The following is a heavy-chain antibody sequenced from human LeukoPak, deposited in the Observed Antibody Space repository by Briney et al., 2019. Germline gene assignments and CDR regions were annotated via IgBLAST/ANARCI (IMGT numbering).Heavy chain of an antibody. CDR3: AIEGSYYYFWSGLFDY. V-gene: IGHV1-69*02. CDR2: IIPILGIA. CDR1: GGTFSSYT. Sequence: GASEKVSCKASGGTFSSYTISWVRQAPGQGLEWMGRIIPILGIANYAQKFQGRVTITADKSTSTAYMELSSLRSEDTAVYYCAIEGSYYYFWSGLFDYWGQGTLVTVSS. J-gene: IGHJ4*02. D-gene: IGHD3-3*01.